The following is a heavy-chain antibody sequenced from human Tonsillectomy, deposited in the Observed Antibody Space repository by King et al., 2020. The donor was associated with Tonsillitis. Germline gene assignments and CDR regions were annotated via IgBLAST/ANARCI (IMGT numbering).Heavy chain of an antibody. Sequence: VQLVESGGGVVQPGRSLRLSCSASGFTFSGYGLHWVRQAPGKGLEWVAVISYDGSNEYYADSVKGRFTISRDNSKNSLYLQMNSLRAEDTAVFYCARGYFCGDYYFDYWGQGTLVTVSS. J-gene: IGHJ4*02. CDR1: GFTFSGYG. D-gene: IGHD2/OR15-2a*01. CDR3: ARGYFCGDYYFDY. V-gene: IGHV3-30-3*01. CDR2: ISYDGSNE.